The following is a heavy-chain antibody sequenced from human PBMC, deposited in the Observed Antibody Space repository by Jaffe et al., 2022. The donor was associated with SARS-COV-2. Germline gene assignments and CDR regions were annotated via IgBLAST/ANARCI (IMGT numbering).Heavy chain of an antibody. CDR1: GFTFDDYA. CDR2: ISWNSGSI. J-gene: IGHJ4*02. Sequence: EVQLVESGGGLVQPGRSLRLSCAASGFTFDDYAMHWVRQAPGKGLEWVSGISWNSGSIGYADSVKGRFTISRDNAKNSLYLQMNSLRAEDTALYYCAKGQYYDILTGYFSYWGQGTLVTVSS. CDR3: AKGQYYDILTGYFSY. D-gene: IGHD3-9*01. V-gene: IGHV3-9*01.